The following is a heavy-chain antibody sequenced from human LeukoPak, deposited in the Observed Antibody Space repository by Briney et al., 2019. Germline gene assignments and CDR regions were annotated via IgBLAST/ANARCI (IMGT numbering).Heavy chain of an antibody. CDR2: IFSNGDT. D-gene: IGHD5-24*01. V-gene: IGHV3-53*01. Sequence: GGSMRLFCTASEFTVRRNYMLWVRQAPGKGLEWVSLIFSNGDTHYADSVKGRFTISRDTSKNTGSLQMNSLRVEDTAMYYCTRDQMNYWGQGTSATVSS. CDR1: EFTVRRNY. J-gene: IGHJ4*02. CDR3: TRDQMNY.